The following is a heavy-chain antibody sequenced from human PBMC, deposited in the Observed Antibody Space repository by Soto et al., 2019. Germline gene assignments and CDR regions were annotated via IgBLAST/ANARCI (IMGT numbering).Heavy chain of an antibody. CDR2: IYWTDDK. Sequence: QITLKESGPTLVKPTQTLTLTCTFSGFSLSTSGMGVAWIRQPPKKALEWLAVIYWTDDKRYSPSPKSRLTITKDTSKNQVVLTMTDMDPVDTATYYCAHRKSSYYGSENTYYYGMDVWGQGTTVTGSS. J-gene: IGHJ6*02. CDR1: GFSLSTSGMG. CDR3: AHRKSSYYGSENTYYYGMDV. D-gene: IGHD3-10*01. V-gene: IGHV2-5*01.